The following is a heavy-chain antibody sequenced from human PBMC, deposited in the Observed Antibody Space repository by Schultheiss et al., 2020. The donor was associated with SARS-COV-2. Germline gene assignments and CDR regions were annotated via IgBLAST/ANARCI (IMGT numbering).Heavy chain of an antibody. Sequence: VKVSCKASGGTFSSYSISWVRQAPGQGLEWMGRINPNSGGTNYAQKFQGRVTMTRDTSISTAYMELSRLRSDDTAVYYCARARTILGAFDIWGQGTMVTVSS. V-gene: IGHV1-2*06. CDR2: INPNSGGT. CDR3: ARARTILGAFDI. CDR1: GGTFSSYS. D-gene: IGHD3-3*01. J-gene: IGHJ3*02.